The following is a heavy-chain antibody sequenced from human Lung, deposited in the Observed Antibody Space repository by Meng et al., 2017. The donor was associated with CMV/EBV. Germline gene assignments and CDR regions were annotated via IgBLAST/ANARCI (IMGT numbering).Heavy chain of an antibody. J-gene: IGHJ5*02. CDR1: GYTFSTYT. V-gene: IGHV7-4-1*02. Sequence: VQLLQLGTELKKPGSSVKVSCKASGYTFSTYTRNWVRQAHGRGLEWMGWLSTNTGTPTYTQGFTGRFVFSLDTSVSTAYLQISSLKAEATAVYYCARGGNFDPWGQGTLVTVSS. CDR3: ARGGNFDP. D-gene: IGHD2/OR15-2a*01. CDR2: LSTNTGTP.